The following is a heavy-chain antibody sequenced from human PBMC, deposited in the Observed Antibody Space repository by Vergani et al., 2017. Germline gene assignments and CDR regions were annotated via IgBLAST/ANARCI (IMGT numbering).Heavy chain of an antibody. D-gene: IGHD3-10*01. CDR2: ISYDGSNK. V-gene: IGHV3-30-3*01. Sequence: QVQLVESGGGVVQPGRSLRLSCAASGLTFSSYAMHWVRQAPGKGLEWVAVISYDGSNKYYADSVKGRFTIARDNSKNTLYLQRNSLRAEDTAVYYCARDPKRKVRGVSNYYGMDVWGQGTTVTVSS. J-gene: IGHJ6*02. CDR3: ARDPKRKVRGVSNYYGMDV. CDR1: GLTFSSYA.